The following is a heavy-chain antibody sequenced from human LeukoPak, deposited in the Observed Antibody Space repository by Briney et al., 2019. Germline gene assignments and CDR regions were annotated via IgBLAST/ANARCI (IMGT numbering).Heavy chain of an antibody. CDR1: GFTFSSYW. CDR3: ARGTIAARYYYYYGMDV. J-gene: IGHJ6*02. V-gene: IGHV3-7*01. Sequence: PGGSLRLSCAASGFTFSSYWMSWVRQAPGKGLEWVTNIKQDGSEKYYVDSVKGRFTISRDNAKNSLYLQMNSLRAEDTAVYYCARGTIAARYYYYYGMDVWGQGTTVTVSS. D-gene: IGHD6-6*01. CDR2: IKQDGSEK.